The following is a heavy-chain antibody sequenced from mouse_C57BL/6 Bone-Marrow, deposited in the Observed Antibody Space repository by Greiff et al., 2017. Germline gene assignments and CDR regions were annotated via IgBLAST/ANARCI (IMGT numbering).Heavy chain of an antibody. D-gene: IGHD2-3*01. J-gene: IGHJ1*03. Sequence: SGYSFTGYFMNWVMQSHGKSLEWIGRINPYNGDTFYNQKFKGKATLTVDKSSSTAHMELRSLTSEDSAVYYCARSGDGSYWYFDVWGTGTTVTVSS. CDR1: GYSFTGYF. V-gene: IGHV1-20*01. CDR3: ARSGDGSYWYFDV. CDR2: INPYNGDT.